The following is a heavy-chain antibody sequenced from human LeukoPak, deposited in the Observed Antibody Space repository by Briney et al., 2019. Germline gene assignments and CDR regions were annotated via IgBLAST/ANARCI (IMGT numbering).Heavy chain of an antibody. CDR2: ISGSGGST. Sequence: GGSLRLSCAASGFTFSSYAMSWVRQAPGKGLEWVSAISGSGGSTYYADSVKGRFTISRDNSKNTLDLQMNSLRAEDTAVYYCAKDTNTYYYDSSGLSDAFDIWGQGTMVTVSS. D-gene: IGHD3-22*01. CDR3: AKDTNTYYYDSSGLSDAFDI. V-gene: IGHV3-23*01. J-gene: IGHJ3*02. CDR1: GFTFSSYA.